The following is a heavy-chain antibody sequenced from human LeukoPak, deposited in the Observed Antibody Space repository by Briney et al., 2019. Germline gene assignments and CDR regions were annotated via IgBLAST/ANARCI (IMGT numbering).Heavy chain of an antibody. Sequence: GGSLRLPCVTSGFTARDNNMGWVRQAPGKGLEWVSVICSGDKTNYADSVRGRFTISRDNSKNTLYLQMNSLRVEDTAIYYCTRGPDEAKLSKWGRGTLVTVSS. V-gene: IGHV3-53*01. CDR1: GFTARDNN. J-gene: IGHJ4*02. CDR2: ICSGDKT. D-gene: IGHD1-14*01. CDR3: TRGPDEAKLSK.